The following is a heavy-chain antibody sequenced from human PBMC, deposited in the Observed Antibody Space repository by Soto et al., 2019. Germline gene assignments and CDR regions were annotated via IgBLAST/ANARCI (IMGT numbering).Heavy chain of an antibody. Sequence: ASVKVSCKASGYTFTSYGISWVRQAPGQGLEWMGWISAYNGNTNYAQKLQGRVTMTTDTSTSTAYMELRSLRSDDTAVYYCARGMYYYDSSGYSWNDAFDIWGQGTMVTVSS. CDR3: ARGMYYYDSSGYSWNDAFDI. D-gene: IGHD3-22*01. J-gene: IGHJ3*02. CDR1: GYTFTSYG. CDR2: ISAYNGNT. V-gene: IGHV1-18*01.